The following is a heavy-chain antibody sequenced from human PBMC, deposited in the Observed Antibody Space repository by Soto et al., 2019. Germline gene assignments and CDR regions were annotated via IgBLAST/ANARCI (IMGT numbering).Heavy chain of an antibody. V-gene: IGHV4-30-4*01. J-gene: IGHJ4*02. D-gene: IGHD6-13*01. Sequence: QVQLQESGPGRVKPSQTLSLTCTVSGGSIRNSDSYWSWIRQPPGKGLEWIGYIYYSESAYYNPSVKSRVTISIDTSKNQFSLILRSVTAADTAVYYCARAVILADGTSGFDYWGQGTLVTVSA. CDR3: ARAVILADGTSGFDY. CDR1: GGSIRNSDSY. CDR2: IYYSESA.